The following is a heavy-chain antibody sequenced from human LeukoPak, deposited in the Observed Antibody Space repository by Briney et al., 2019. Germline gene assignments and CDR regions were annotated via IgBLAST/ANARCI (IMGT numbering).Heavy chain of an antibody. CDR3: ARNHY. CDR2: ISSSSTSF. CDR1: GFTFTSYT. J-gene: IGHJ4*02. Sequence: GGSLRLSCAASGFTFTSYTMNWVRQAPGKGLEWVSSISSSSTSFYYAGSVKGRFTISRDNTKNSLYLQMNSPRAEDTAVYYCARNHYWGQGTLVTVSS. V-gene: IGHV3-21*01.